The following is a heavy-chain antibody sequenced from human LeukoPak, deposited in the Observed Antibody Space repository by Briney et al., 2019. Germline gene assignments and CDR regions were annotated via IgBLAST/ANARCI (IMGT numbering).Heavy chain of an antibody. Sequence: SETLSLTCTVSGGSISSYYWSWIRQPPGKGLEWIGYIYYSGSTNYNPSLKSRVTISVDTSKNQFSLKLSSVTAADTAVYYCARQLQRSDAFDIWGQGTMVIVSS. D-gene: IGHD4-11*01. CDR3: ARQLQRSDAFDI. CDR1: GGSISSYY. V-gene: IGHV4-59*08. CDR2: IYYSGST. J-gene: IGHJ3*02.